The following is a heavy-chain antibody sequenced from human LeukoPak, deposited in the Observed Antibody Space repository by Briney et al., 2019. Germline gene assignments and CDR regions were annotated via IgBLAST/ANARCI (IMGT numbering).Heavy chain of an antibody. CDR2: ISYDGSNK. CDR3: AKVPYGDYVFAFDY. V-gene: IGHV3-30*18. Sequence: GGSLRLSCAASGFTFSSYGMHWVRQAPGKGLGWVAVISYDGSNKYYADSVKGRFTISRDNSKNTLYLQMNSLRAEDTAVYYCAKVPYGDYVFAFDYWGQGTLVTVSS. CDR1: GFTFSSYG. D-gene: IGHD4-17*01. J-gene: IGHJ4*02.